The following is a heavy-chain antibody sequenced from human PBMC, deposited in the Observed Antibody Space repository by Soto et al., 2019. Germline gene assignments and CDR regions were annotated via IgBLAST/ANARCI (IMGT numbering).Heavy chain of an antibody. CDR3: ATGLNYYDSSGPTDY. D-gene: IGHD3-22*01. CDR1: GYTFTSYY. V-gene: IGHV1-46*01. Sequence: GASVKVSCKASGYTFTSYYMHWVRQAPGQGLEWMGIINPSGGSTSYAQKFQGRVTMTRDTSTSTVYMELSSLRSEDTAVYYCATGLNYYDSSGPTDYWGQGTLVTVSS. J-gene: IGHJ4*02. CDR2: INPSGGST.